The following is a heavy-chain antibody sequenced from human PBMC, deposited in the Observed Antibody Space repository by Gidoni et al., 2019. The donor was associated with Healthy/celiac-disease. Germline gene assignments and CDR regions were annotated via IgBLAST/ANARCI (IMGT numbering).Heavy chain of an antibody. J-gene: IGHJ6*02. V-gene: IGHV4-39*01. CDR1: GGSLSSSSYY. CDR3: ARRSYGDYSRTYYYGMDV. CDR2: IYYSGST. D-gene: IGHD4-17*01. Sequence: QLQLQESGPGLVKPSETLSLTCTVSGGSLSSSSYYWGWIRQPPGKGLELIGSIYYSGSTYYNPSLKSRVTISVDTSKNQFSLKLSSVTAADTAVYYCARRSYGDYSRTYYYGMDVWGQGTTVTVSS.